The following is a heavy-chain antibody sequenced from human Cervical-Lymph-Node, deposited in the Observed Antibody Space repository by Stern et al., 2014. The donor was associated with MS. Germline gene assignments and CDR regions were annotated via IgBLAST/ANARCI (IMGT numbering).Heavy chain of an antibody. J-gene: IGHJ6*02. Sequence: VQLVQSGAEVKKPGESLKIPCKGSGYTFTNNWIAWVRQMPGKGLEWMGIIYPDDSDIRYSPSLQGQVTISADKSISTAYLQRSSLRAAASAVYYCARPPPRRKWDDPNYGMDVWGQGTTVTVSS. V-gene: IGHV5-51*03. CDR1: GYTFTNNW. CDR3: ARPPPRRKWDDPNYGMDV. D-gene: IGHD1-1*01. CDR2: IYPDDSDI.